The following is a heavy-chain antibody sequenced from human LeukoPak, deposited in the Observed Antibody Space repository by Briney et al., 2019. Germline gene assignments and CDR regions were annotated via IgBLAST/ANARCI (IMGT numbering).Heavy chain of an antibody. CDR3: ARGRIMITFGGVIADLYYFDY. J-gene: IGHJ4*02. V-gene: IGHV4-34*01. CDR2: INHSGST. CDR1: GGSFSGYY. Sequence: PETLSLTCAVYGGSFSGYYWSWIRQPPGKGLEWIGEINHSGSTNYNPSLKSRVTISVDTSKNQFSLKLSSVTAADTAVYYCARGRIMITFGGVIADLYYFDYWGQGTLVTVSS. D-gene: IGHD3-16*02.